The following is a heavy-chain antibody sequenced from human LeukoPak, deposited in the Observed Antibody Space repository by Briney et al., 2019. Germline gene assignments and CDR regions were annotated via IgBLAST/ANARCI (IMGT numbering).Heavy chain of an antibody. V-gene: IGHV1-69*04. CDR2: IIPILGIA. CDR1: GGTFSSYA. CDR3: ATSSSGPLGYFDY. J-gene: IGHJ4*02. Sequence: GSSVKVSCKASGGTFSSYAISWVRQAPGQGLEWMGRIIPILGIANYAQKFQGRVTITTDESTSTAYMELSSLRSEDTAVYYCATSSSGPLGYFDYWGQGTLVTVSS. D-gene: IGHD3-22*01.